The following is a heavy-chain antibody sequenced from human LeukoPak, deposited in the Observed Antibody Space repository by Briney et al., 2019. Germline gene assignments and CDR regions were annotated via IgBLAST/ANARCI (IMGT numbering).Heavy chain of an antibody. CDR1: GLTVSSNY. Sequence: GGSLRLSCAASGLTVSSNYMSWVRQAPGEGLEWVSLIYSSGSTYYADSVRGRFTISRDNARNSLYLQMNSLRAEDTAVYWAVAGTTYWGQGTLVTVSS. J-gene: IGHJ4*02. CDR3: VAGTTY. V-gene: IGHV3-53*01. D-gene: IGHD6-19*01. CDR2: IYSSGST.